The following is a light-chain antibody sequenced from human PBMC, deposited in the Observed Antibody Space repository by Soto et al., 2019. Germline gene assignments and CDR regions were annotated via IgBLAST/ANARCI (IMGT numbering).Light chain of an antibody. CDR2: EHN. J-gene: IGLJ2*01. CDR1: SGSIASNY. CDR3: QSFHSSTVL. Sequence: NFMLTQPHSVSESPGKTVTISCTRSSGSIASNYVQWYQQRPGSAPTPVIYEHNRRPSGVPDRFSGSIDSSSDSASLTISGLKTEDEADYYCQSFHSSTVLFGGGTKLTVL. V-gene: IGLV6-57*04.